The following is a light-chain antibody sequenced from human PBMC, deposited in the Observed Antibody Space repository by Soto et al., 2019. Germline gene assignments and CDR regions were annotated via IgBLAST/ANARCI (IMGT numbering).Light chain of an antibody. CDR3: SSYTTSNTRQIV. CDR1: SSDVGGYNY. CDR2: DVS. J-gene: IGLJ1*01. Sequence: QSALTQPASVYGSPGQSITISCTGTSSDVGGYNYVSWYQHHPGKAPKLIIFDVSNRPSGVSNPFSGSKSGNTAYLTISGLQPEDEADYYCSSYTTSNTRQIVFGTGTKVTVL. V-gene: IGLV2-14*03.